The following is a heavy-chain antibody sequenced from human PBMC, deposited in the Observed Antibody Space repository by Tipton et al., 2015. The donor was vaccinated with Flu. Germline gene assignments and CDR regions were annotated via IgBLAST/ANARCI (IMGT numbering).Heavy chain of an antibody. CDR3: AKDRSTHGMDV. J-gene: IGHJ6*02. V-gene: IGHV3-23*01. CDR1: GFTFSSYA. CDR2: VSGSDRST. Sequence: SLRLSCAASGFTFSSYAMSWVRQAPGKGLEWVSVVSGSDRSTYYADSVKGRFTISRDNFKNTLYLQMNSLRAEDTAVYYCAKDRSTHGMDVWGQGTTVTVSS. D-gene: IGHD2-2*01.